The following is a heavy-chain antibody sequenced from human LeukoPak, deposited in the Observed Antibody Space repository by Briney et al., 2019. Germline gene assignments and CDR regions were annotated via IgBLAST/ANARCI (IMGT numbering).Heavy chain of an antibody. CDR3: ARGYSYNNDAFDI. V-gene: IGHV1-2*02. CDR1: GYTFADYY. CDR2: INPHSDVT. Sequence: ASAKVSCKASGYTFADYYLHWVRQAPGQGLEWLGRINPHSDVTNFAQKYQGRVTLTRDTSISTAYMELSRLRSDATAVYYCARGYSYNNDAFDIWGQGTMVTVSS. D-gene: IGHD5-18*01. J-gene: IGHJ3*02.